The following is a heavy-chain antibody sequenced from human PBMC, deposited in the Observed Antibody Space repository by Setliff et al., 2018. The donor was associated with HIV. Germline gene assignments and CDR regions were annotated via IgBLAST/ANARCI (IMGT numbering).Heavy chain of an antibody. CDR2: FDPKDGKT. J-gene: IGHJ4*02. V-gene: IGHV1-24*01. Sequence: ASVKVSCKVSGYTLTELSRHWVRQAPGKGLEWMGSFDPKDGKTRYAQKFQGRVTMTEDTSTDTAYMELSSLRSEDTAVYYYVTGSAARPFDYWGQGTLVTVSS. CDR3: VTGSAARPFDY. CDR1: GYTLTELS. D-gene: IGHD6-6*01.